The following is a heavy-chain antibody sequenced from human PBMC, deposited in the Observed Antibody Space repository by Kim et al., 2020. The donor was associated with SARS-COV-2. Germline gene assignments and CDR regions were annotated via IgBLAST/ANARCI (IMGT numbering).Heavy chain of an antibody. CDR1: GFTFSSYC. J-gene: IGHJ5*02. Sequence: GGSLRLSCAASGFTFSSYCMHWVRQAPGKVLEWVAVIWYDGSNKYYADSVKGRFTISRDNSKNTLYLQMNSPRAEDTAVYYCARDPRTGVSGSYYIVNWFDHWGQGTLVTVSS. CDR2: IWYDGSNK. CDR3: ARDPRTGVSGSYYIVNWFDH. D-gene: IGHD3-10*01. V-gene: IGHV3-33*01.